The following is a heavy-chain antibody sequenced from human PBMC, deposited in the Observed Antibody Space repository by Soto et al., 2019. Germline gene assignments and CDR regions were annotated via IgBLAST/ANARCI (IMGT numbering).Heavy chain of an antibody. Sequence: GGSLRLSCAASGFTFSSYGMHWVRQAPGKGLEWVAVIWYDGSNKYYADSVKGRFTISRDNSKNTLYLQMNSLRAEDTAVYYCAKGEYYYDSSGYYSSSYFDYWGQGTLVTVSS. CDR3: AKGEYYYDSSGYYSSSYFDY. D-gene: IGHD3-22*01. J-gene: IGHJ4*02. CDR1: GFTFSSYG. CDR2: IWYDGSNK. V-gene: IGHV3-33*06.